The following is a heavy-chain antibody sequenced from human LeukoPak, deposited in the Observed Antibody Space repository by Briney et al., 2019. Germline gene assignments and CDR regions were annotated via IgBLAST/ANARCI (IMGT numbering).Heavy chain of an antibody. CDR2: INTNTGNP. J-gene: IGHJ6*03. CDR3: ARVVAPRYYYYYYYMDV. Sequence: GASVKVSCKASGYTFTSYAMNWVRQAPGQGLEWMGWINTNTGNPTYAQGFTGRFVFSLDTSVSTAYLQISSLKAEDTAVYYCARVVAPRYYYYYYYMDVWGKGTTVTVSS. CDR1: GYTFTSYA. D-gene: IGHD2-15*01. V-gene: IGHV7-4-1*02.